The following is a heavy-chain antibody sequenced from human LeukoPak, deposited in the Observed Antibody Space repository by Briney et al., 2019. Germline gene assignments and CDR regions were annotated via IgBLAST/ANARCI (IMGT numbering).Heavy chain of an antibody. CDR1: GFTFDDYG. J-gene: IGHJ4*02. Sequence: GRSLRLSCEASGFTFDDYGMHWVRQAPGKGLEWVSTISWNSASVGYVDSVKGRFTISRDNAKKTLYLQMNSLRPEDTALYYCAKDYGYSSSWYNYWGQGTLVTVSS. D-gene: IGHD6-13*01. V-gene: IGHV3-9*01. CDR2: ISWNSASV. CDR3: AKDYGYSSSWYNY.